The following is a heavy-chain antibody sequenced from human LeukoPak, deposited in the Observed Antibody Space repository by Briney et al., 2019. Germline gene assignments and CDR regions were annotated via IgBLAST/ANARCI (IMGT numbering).Heavy chain of an antibody. CDR3: ARYNGQWAVAGFDY. CDR1: GGSFSGYY. D-gene: IGHD6-19*01. CDR2: INHSGST. V-gene: IGHV4-34*01. Sequence: PSETLSLTCAVYGGSFSGYYWSWIRQPPGKGLEWTGEINHSGSTNYNPSLKSRVTISVDTSKNQFSLKLSSVTAADTAVYYCARYNGQWAVAGFDYWGQGSLVTVSS. J-gene: IGHJ4*02.